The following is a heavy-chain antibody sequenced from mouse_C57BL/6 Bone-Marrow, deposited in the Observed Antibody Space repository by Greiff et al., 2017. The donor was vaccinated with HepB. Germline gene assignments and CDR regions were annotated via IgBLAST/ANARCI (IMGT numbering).Heavy chain of an antibody. D-gene: IGHD1-1*01. V-gene: IGHV14-4*01. CDR3: TAYYYGSSYDYAMDY. CDR1: GFNIKDDS. CDR2: IDPENGDT. J-gene: IGHJ4*01. Sequence: EVKLQESGAELVRPGASVKLSCTASGFNIKDDSMHWVKQRPEQGLEWIGWIDPENGDTEYASKFQGKATITADTSSNTADLQLSSLTSEDTAVYYCTAYYYGSSYDYAMDYWGQGTSVTVSS.